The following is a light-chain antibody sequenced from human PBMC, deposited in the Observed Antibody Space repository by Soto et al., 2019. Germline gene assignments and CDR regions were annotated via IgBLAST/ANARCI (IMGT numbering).Light chain of an antibody. V-gene: IGLV2-14*01. CDR3: DSYTSSRAYV. Sequence: QSALAQPASVSGSPGQSITMSCTGTTSDVGGYNYVSWYQQSGKAPKLIIHEVSNRPSGVSNRFSGSKSGNTASLTISGLQAEDEADYYCDSYTSSRAYVFGIGTKVTVL. J-gene: IGLJ1*01. CDR2: EVS. CDR1: TSDVGGYNY.